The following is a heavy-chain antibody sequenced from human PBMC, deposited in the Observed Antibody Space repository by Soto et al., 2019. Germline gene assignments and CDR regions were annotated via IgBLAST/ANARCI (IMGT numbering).Heavy chain of an antibody. V-gene: IGHV3-23*01. D-gene: IGHD6-13*01. CDR3: ATTASGWFRAFDI. CDR2: ISGSGGTT. J-gene: IGHJ3*02. CDR1: GFTFSSYA. Sequence: EVQLLESGGGLVQPGGSLRLSCAASGFTFSSYAMSWVRQAPGKGLEWVSAISGSGGTTYYAASVKGRFTFSRDNSTNTLYLQMTSLRAADTAVYYCATTASGWFRAFDIRGQGTMVTVSS.